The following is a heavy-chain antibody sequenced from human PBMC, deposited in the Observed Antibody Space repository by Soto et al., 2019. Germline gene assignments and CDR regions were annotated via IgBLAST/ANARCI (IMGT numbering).Heavy chain of an antibody. CDR1: GFTFSSFA. Sequence: GGSLRLSCAASGFTFSSFAMNWVRQAPGKGLEWVSTISVSGDTTTYADSVKGRFTISRDNSMDTLYLQMNSLRAEDTALYFCAKDGVGWVTTVSYFDSWGQGTRVTVS. V-gene: IGHV3-23*01. CDR2: ISVSGDTT. J-gene: IGHJ4*02. CDR3: AKDGVGWVTTVSYFDS. D-gene: IGHD4-4*01.